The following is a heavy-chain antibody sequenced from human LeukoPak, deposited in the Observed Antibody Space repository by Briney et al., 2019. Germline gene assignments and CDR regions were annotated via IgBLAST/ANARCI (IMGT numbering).Heavy chain of an antibody. CDR2: ISSSGSTI. Sequence: TGGSLRLSCTVSGFTVSSNSMSWVRQAPGKGLEWVSYISSSGSTIYYADSVKGRFTISRDNAKNSLYLQMNSLRAEDTAVYYCAELGITMIGGVWGKGTTVTISS. CDR1: GFTVSSNS. V-gene: IGHV3-48*04. D-gene: IGHD3-10*02. J-gene: IGHJ6*04. CDR3: AELGITMIGGV.